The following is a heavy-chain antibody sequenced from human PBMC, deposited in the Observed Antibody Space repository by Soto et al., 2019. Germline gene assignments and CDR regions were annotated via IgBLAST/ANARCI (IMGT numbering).Heavy chain of an antibody. J-gene: IGHJ4*02. CDR3: AKDNGPIEWFGELFSLFDY. V-gene: IGHV3-23*01. CDR2: ISGSGGST. D-gene: IGHD3-10*01. CDR1: GFTFSSYA. Sequence: PGGSLRLSCAASGFTFSSYAMSWVRQAPGKGLEWVSAISGSGGSTYYADSVKGRFTISRDNSKNTLYLQMNSLRAEDTAVYYCAKDNGPIEWFGELFSLFDYWGQGTLVTVSS.